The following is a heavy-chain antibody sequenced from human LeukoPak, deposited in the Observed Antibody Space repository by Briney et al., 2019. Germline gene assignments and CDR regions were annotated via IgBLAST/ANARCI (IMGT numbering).Heavy chain of an antibody. D-gene: IGHD3-10*01. V-gene: IGHV4-34*01. J-gene: IGHJ5*02. CDR2: INHSGST. Sequence: SETLSLTCAVYGGSFSGYYWSWIRQPPGKGLEWIGEINHSGSTNYNPSLKSRVTISVDTSKNQFSLKLSSVTAADTAVYYCARGSVYGSGRWNWFDPWGQGTLATVSS. CDR3: ARGSVYGSGRWNWFDP. CDR1: GGSFSGYY.